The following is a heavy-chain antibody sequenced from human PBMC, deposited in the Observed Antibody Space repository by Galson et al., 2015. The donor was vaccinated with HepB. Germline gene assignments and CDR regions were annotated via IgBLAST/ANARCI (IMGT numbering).Heavy chain of an antibody. Sequence: TLSLTCTVSGGSISSGSYYWSWIRQPAGKGLEWIGRIYTSGSTNYNPSLKSRVTMSVDTSKNQFSLKLSSVTAADTAVYYCARYSSSWSPGWFDPWGQGTLVTVSS. CDR2: IYTSGST. CDR3: ARYSSSWSPGWFDP. CDR1: GGSISSGSYY. V-gene: IGHV4-61*02. D-gene: IGHD6-13*01. J-gene: IGHJ5*02.